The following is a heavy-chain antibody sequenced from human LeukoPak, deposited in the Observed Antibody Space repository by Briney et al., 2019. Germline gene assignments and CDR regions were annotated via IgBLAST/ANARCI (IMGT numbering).Heavy chain of an antibody. CDR3: AYYDSSGYGFDY. D-gene: IGHD3-22*01. J-gene: IGHJ4*02. Sequence: GASVKVSCKASGGTFSSYAISWVRQAPGQGLEWMGGIIPIFGIANCAQKFQGRVTITADKSTSTAYMELSSLRSEDTAVYYCAYYDSSGYGFDYWGQGTLVTVSS. V-gene: IGHV1-69*17. CDR2: IIPIFGIA. CDR1: GGTFSSYA.